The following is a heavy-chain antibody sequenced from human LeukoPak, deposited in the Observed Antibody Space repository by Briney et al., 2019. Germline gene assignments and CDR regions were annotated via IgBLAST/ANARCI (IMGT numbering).Heavy chain of an antibody. CDR1: GFTFSSCG. J-gene: IGHJ4*02. Sequence: GGSLRLSCAASGFTFSSCGMTWVRQAPGKGLEWVSTISVSGVNTYYADSVKGRFTISRDNSRNTLYLQMNSLGTEDTAVYYCAKEIHPRSSNGWPFDYWGQGTLVTVSS. CDR3: AKEIHPRSSNGWPFDY. D-gene: IGHD6-19*01. V-gene: IGHV3-23*01. CDR2: ISVSGVNT.